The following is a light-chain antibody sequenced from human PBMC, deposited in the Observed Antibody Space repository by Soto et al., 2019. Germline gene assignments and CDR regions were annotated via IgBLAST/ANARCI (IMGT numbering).Light chain of an antibody. Sequence: DIQMTQSPSTLSASIGDRVTITCRASRGISSYLAWYQQKPGKAPKLLIYAASTLQSGVPLRFSGSGSGTSFTLTISSLQPEDFATYYCQQLLSYPITFGQGTRLENK. CDR1: RGISSY. CDR3: QQLLSYPIT. CDR2: AAS. V-gene: IGKV1-9*01. J-gene: IGKJ5*01.